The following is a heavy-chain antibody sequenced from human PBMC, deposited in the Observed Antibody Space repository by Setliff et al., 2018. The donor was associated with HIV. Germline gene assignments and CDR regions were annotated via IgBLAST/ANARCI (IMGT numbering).Heavy chain of an antibody. V-gene: IGHV3-23*01. J-gene: IGHJ1*01. CDR1: GFTFSHHA. D-gene: IGHD2-21*02. Sequence: GGSLRLSCEVSGFTFSHHAMNWVRQAPGKGLEWVSMISGNGGGRYYADSVKGRFTISRDNSRSTLYLDMNSLRAEDTAVYYCARGGFFCGGDCYYPAEYFQHWGQGTLVTVSS. CDR3: ARGGFFCGGDCYYPAEYFQH. CDR2: ISGNGGGR.